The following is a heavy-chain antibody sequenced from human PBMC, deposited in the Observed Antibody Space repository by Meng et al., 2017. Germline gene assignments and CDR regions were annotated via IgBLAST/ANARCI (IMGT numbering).Heavy chain of an antibody. CDR2: INPNSGGT. CDR3: ARGLPAVAVDY. CDR1: GYTFTGYY. V-gene: IGHV1-2*06. Sequence: VQRVHAGAEVKKPGAPLMVSCKASGYTFTGYYMHWVRQAPGQGLEWMGRINPNSGGTNYAQKFQGRVTMTRDTSISTAYMELSRLRSDDTAVYYCARGLPAVAVDYWGQGTLVTVSS. J-gene: IGHJ4*02. D-gene: IGHD6-19*01.